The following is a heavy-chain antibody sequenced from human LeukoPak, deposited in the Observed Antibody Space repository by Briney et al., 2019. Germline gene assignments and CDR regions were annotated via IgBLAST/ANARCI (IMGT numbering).Heavy chain of an antibody. V-gene: IGHV4-59*12. CDR1: GGSISSYY. CDR3: ARDRGSLAAAGIGY. J-gene: IGHJ4*02. CDR2: IYYSGST. D-gene: IGHD6-13*01. Sequence: SETLSLTCTVSGGSISSYYWSWIRQPPGKGLEWIGYIYYSGSTNYNPSLKSRVTISVDTSKNQFSLELSSVTAADTAVYYCARDRGSLAAAGIGYWGQGTLVTVSS.